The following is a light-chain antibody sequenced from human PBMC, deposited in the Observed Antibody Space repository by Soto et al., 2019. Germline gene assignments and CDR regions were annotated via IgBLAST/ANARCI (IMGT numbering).Light chain of an antibody. Sequence: EIVLTQSPGTLSLSPGERATLSCRASQSVSSSYLAWYQQKPGQAPRLLIYGASSRATGLPDRFTGSGSGTDFTLTISRLEPEDFAVYYCQQYGSSLPIFTVGPGTKVDIK. CDR2: GAS. V-gene: IGKV3-20*01. CDR1: QSVSSSY. CDR3: QQYGSSLPIFT. J-gene: IGKJ3*01.